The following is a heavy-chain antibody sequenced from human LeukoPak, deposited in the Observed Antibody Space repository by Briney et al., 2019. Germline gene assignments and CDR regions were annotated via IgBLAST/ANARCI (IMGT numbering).Heavy chain of an antibody. V-gene: IGHV3-23*01. D-gene: IGHD3-22*01. CDR3: AKDLYDSSGYSPSFDY. Sequence: GGSLRLSCAASGFTFSSDAMRWVRQAPGKGLEWVSAISSTGGSTYYADSVRGRFIISRDSSKNTLYLQMNSLRVDDTAVYYCAKDLYDSSGYSPSFDYWGQGTLVTVSS. J-gene: IGHJ4*02. CDR2: ISSTGGST. CDR1: GFTFSSDA.